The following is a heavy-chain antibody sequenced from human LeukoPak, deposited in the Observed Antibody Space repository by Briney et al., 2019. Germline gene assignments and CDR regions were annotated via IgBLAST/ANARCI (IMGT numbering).Heavy chain of an antibody. D-gene: IGHD3-3*01. Sequence: ASVKVSCKASGYTFTSYGISWVRQAPGQGLEWMGWLSSYNGNTNYAQKFQGRVTMTTDTSTSPAYMDLRSLRSDDTDVYYCARAPRITILGVVTRYYYYMDVWGKGTAVTVSS. CDR1: GYTFTSYG. CDR2: LSSYNGNT. J-gene: IGHJ6*03. CDR3: ARAPRITILGVVTRYYYYMDV. V-gene: IGHV1-18*01.